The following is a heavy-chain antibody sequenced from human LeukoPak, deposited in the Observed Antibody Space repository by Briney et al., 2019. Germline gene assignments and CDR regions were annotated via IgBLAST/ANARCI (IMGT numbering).Heavy chain of an antibody. CDR1: GESISSGTYY. D-gene: IGHD3-10*01. Sequence: SQTLSLTCIVSGESISSGTYYWNWIRQHPGKGLEWIGYVDYRGTTYHSPSLKSRGTILVDTSKNQLSLTLSSVTAADTAIFYCARGFYGSGSFPVTFDYWGQGTLVIVSS. J-gene: IGHJ4*02. V-gene: IGHV4-31*03. CDR3: ARGFYGSGSFPVTFDY. CDR2: VDYRGTT.